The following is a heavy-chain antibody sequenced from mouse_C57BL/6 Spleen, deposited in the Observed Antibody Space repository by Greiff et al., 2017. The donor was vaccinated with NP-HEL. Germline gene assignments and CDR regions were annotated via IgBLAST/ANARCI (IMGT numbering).Heavy chain of an antibody. CDR1: GFTFSDAW. J-gene: IGHJ1*03. V-gene: IGHV6-6*01. CDR2: IRNKANNHAT. CDR3: TRFHYYGSSYGGFFDV. Sequence: EVKVEESGGGLVQPGGSMKLSCAASGFTFSDAWMDWVRQSPEKGLEWVAEIRNKANNHATYYAESVKGRFTISRDDSKSSVYLQMNSLRAEDTGIYYCTRFHYYGSSYGGFFDVWGTGTTVTVSS. D-gene: IGHD1-1*01.